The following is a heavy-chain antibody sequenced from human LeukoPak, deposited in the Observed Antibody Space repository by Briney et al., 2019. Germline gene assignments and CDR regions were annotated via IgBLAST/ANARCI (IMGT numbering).Heavy chain of an antibody. CDR3: ATQVVAVAGTGYFDY. D-gene: IGHD6-19*01. CDR1: GGSIRSSSYY. CDR2: MYYSGST. J-gene: IGHJ4*02. V-gene: IGHV4-39*01. Sequence: SETLSLTCTVCGGSIRSSSYYWGWIRQPPGKGLEWIGSMYYSGSTYYNASLKSRGTISVGTSNNQFSLQLNSVPAADTAVYFCATQVVAVAGTGYFDYWGQGTLVTVSS.